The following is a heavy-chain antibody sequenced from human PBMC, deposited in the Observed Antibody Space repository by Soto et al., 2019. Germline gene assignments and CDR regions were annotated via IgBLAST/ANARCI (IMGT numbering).Heavy chain of an antibody. J-gene: IGHJ4*02. CDR2: IYYSGST. D-gene: IGHD5-18*01. Sequence: SETLSLTCTVSGGSVSSGSYYWSWIRQPPGKGLEWIGYIYYSGSTNYNPSLKSRVTISVDTSKNQFSLKLSSVTAADTAVYYCARDVDTAMVRGFDYWGQGTLVPVSS. CDR3: ARDVDTAMVRGFDY. CDR1: GGSVSSGSYY. V-gene: IGHV4-61*01.